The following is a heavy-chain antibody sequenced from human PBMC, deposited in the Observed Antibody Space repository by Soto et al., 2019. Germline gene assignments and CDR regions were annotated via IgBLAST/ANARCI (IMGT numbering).Heavy chain of an antibody. V-gene: IGHV3-20*01. CDR1: GFTFDDYG. Sequence: GGSLRLSCAASGFTFDDYGMSWVRQAPGKGLEWVSGINWNGGSTGYADSVKGRFTISRDNAKNSLYLQMNSLRAEDTALYHCARDGRARAEYYMDVWGKGTTVTVSS. D-gene: IGHD1-1*01. CDR2: INWNGGST. J-gene: IGHJ6*03. CDR3: ARDGRARAEYYMDV.